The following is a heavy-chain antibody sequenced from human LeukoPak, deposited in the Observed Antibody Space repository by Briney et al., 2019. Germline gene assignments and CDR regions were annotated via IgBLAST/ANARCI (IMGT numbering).Heavy chain of an antibody. Sequence: PSETLSLTCAVYGGSFSGYYWSWIRQPPGKGLEWIGEINHSGSTNYYPSLKSRVTISVDTSKNQFSLKLSSVTAADTAVYYCARGVAAAYRWYFQHWGQGTLVTVSS. CDR1: GGSFSGYY. CDR2: INHSGST. J-gene: IGHJ1*01. V-gene: IGHV4-34*01. CDR3: ARGVAAAYRWYFQH. D-gene: IGHD6-13*01.